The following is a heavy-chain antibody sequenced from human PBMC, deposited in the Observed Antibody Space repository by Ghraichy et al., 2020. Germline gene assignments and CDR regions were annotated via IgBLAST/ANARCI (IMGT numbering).Heavy chain of an antibody. CDR2: IIPIFGTA. CDR1: GGTFSSYA. CDR3: ARPYCGGDCYSVPGCSGCAFDI. D-gene: IGHD2-21*02. J-gene: IGHJ3*02. V-gene: IGHV1-69*13. Sequence: SVKVSCKASGGTFSSYAISWVRQAPGQGLEWMGGIIPIFGTANYAQKFQGRVTITADESTSTAYMELSSLRSEDTAVYYCARPYCGGDCYSVPGCSGCAFDIWGQGTMVTVSS.